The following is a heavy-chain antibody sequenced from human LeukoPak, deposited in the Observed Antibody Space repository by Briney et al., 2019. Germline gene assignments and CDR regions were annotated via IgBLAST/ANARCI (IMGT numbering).Heavy chain of an antibody. D-gene: IGHD3-22*01. CDR3: ARDRPYYYDSSGIH. V-gene: IGHV3-11*01. CDR2: ISRRGSTI. J-gene: IGHJ4*02. CDR1: GFTFSDYY. Sequence: PGGSLRLSCAASGFTFSDYYMSSIRQAPGEGLEWGSYISRRGSTIYYADSVKGRFTISRDNAKNSLYLQMNSLRAEDTAVYYCARDRPYYYDSSGIHWGQGTLVTVSS.